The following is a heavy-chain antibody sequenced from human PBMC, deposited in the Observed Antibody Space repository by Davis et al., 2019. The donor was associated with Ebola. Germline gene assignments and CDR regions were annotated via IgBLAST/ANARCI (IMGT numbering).Heavy chain of an antibody. V-gene: IGHV1-69*06. D-gene: IGHD5-18*01. J-gene: IGHJ6*02. Sequence: AASVKVSCKASGYTFTSYAISWVRQAPGQGLEWMGGIIPIFGTANYAQKFQGRVTITADKSTSTAYMELSSLRSEDTAVYYCARDRTAMVGRDGMDVWGQGTTVTVSS. CDR1: GYTFTSYA. CDR3: ARDRTAMVGRDGMDV. CDR2: IIPIFGTA.